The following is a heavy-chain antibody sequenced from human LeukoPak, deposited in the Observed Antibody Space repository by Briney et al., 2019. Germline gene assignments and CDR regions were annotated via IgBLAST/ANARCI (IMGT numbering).Heavy chain of an antibody. Sequence: SETLSLTCTVSGGSISTGSYYWNWIRQPAGKGLEWIGRIYTSGSTNYNPSLKSRVTISVDTSKNQFSLKLSSVTAADTAVYYCARGYRGSYDYVWGSYCPIFDYWGQGTLVTVSS. V-gene: IGHV4-61*02. CDR3: ARGYRGSYDYVWGSYCPIFDY. CDR2: IYTSGST. CDR1: GGSISTGSYY. J-gene: IGHJ4*02. D-gene: IGHD3-16*01.